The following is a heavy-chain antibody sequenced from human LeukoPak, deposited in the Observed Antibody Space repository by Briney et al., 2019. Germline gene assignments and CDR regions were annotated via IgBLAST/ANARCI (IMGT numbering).Heavy chain of an antibody. Sequence: ASVKVSCKASGYTFTGYYMHWVRQAPGQGLEWMGWINPNSGGTNYAQKFQGRVTMTRDTSISTAYMELSRLRSDDTAVYYCARRSITGTAFDPWGQGTLVTVSS. V-gene: IGHV1-2*02. CDR1: GYTFTGYY. D-gene: IGHD1-20*01. CDR3: ARRSITGTAFDP. CDR2: INPNSGGT. J-gene: IGHJ5*02.